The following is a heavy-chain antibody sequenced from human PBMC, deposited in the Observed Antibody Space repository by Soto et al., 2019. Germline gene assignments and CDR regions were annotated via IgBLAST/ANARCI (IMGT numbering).Heavy chain of an antibody. CDR2: IRVRGGTT. CDR1: GFTFSIYD. J-gene: IGHJ6*03. Sequence: PGGSLRLSCEASGFTFSIYDMSWVRQAPGKGLEWVSSIRVRGGTTDYADSVKGRFTVSRDNSKNTLYLQMNSLRAEDTAVYYCASMGYCSGGSCYDYYYYYMDVWGKGTTVTVSS. CDR3: ASMGYCSGGSCYDYYYYYMDV. V-gene: IGHV3-23*01. D-gene: IGHD2-15*01.